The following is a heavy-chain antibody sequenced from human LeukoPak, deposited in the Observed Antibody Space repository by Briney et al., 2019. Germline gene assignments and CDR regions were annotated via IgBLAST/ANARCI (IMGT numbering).Heavy chain of an antibody. CDR2: INHSGST. J-gene: IGHJ4*02. CDR3: ARLVGVVIIPVDFDY. D-gene: IGHD3-3*01. CDR1: GGSFSGYY. Sequence: SETLSLTCAVYGGSFSGYYWSWIRQPPGKGLEWIGEINHSGSTNYNPSFKSRVTISVDTSKNQFSLKLSSVTAADTAVYYCARLVGVVIIPVDFDYWGQGTLVTVSS. V-gene: IGHV4-34*01.